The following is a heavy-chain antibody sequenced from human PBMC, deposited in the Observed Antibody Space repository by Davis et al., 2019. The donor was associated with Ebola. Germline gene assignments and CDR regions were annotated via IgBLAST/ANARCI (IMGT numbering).Heavy chain of an antibody. V-gene: IGHV4-34*01. CDR3: ARLWRDYDSSGYYYKADAFDI. CDR1: GGSFSGYY. J-gene: IGHJ3*02. D-gene: IGHD3-22*01. CDR2: INHSGST. Sequence: MPSETLSLTCAVYGGSFSGYYWSWIRQPPGKGLEWIGEINHSGSTNYNPSLKSRVTISADTSKNQFSLKLSSVTAADTAVYYCARLWRDYDSSGYYYKADAFDIWGQGTMVTVSS.